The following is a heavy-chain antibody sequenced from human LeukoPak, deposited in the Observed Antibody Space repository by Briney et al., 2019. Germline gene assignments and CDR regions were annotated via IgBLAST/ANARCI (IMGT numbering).Heavy chain of an antibody. CDR3: ARTVAGSHDAFDI. D-gene: IGHD6-19*01. Sequence: ASVKVSCKASGYTFTGYYMHWVRQAPGQGLEWMGWINPNSGGTNYAQKFQGRVTMTRDTSISTAYMELSRLRSDDTAVYYCARTVAGSHDAFDIWGQGTMVTVSS. J-gene: IGHJ3*02. CDR1: GYTFTGYY. CDR2: INPNSGGT. V-gene: IGHV1-2*02.